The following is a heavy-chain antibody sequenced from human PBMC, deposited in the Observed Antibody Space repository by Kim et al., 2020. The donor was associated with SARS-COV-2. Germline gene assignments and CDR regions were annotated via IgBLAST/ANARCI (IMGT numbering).Heavy chain of an antibody. D-gene: IGHD1-26*01. CDR2: ISSSSSYI. CDR3: ARNSGSYSFDY. J-gene: IGHJ4*02. CDR1: GFTFSSYS. V-gene: IGHV3-21*01. Sequence: GGSLRLSCAASGFTFSSYSMNWVRQAPGKGLEWVSSISSSSSYIYYADSVKGRFTISRDNAKNSLYLQMNSLRAEVTAVYYCARNSGSYSFDYWGQGTLVTVSS.